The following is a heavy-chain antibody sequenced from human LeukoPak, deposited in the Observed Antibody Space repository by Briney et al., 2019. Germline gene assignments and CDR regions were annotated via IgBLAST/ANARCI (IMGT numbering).Heavy chain of an antibody. CDR2: IRYDGSNK. V-gene: IGHV3-30*02. J-gene: IGHJ4*02. D-gene: IGHD6-19*01. CDR3: AKVSYSSGWYFDY. CDR1: GFTFSSYG. Sequence: SGGSLRLSCAASGFTFSSYGMHWVRQAPGKGLEWVAFIRYDGSNKYYADSVKGRFTISRDNSKNTLYLQMNSLRAEDTAVYYCAKVSYSSGWYFDYWGQGTLVTVSS.